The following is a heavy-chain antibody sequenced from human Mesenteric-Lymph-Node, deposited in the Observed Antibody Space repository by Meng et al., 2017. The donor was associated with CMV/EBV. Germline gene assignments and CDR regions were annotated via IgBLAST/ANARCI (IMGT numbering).Heavy chain of an antibody. CDR2: MNPNSGNT. D-gene: IGHD3-3*01. CDR1: YTLTSYA. V-gene: IGHV1-8*01. Sequence: YTLTSYAINWVRQATGQGLEWMGWMNPNSGNTGYAQKFQGRVTMTRNTSISTAYMELSSLRAEDTAVYYCARGHTTIFEPIYGMDVWGQGTTVTVSS. CDR3: ARGHTTIFEPIYGMDV. J-gene: IGHJ6*02.